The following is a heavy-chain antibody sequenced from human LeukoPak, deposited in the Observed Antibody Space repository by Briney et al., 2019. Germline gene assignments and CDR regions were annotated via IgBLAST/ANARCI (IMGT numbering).Heavy chain of an antibody. D-gene: IGHD1-1*01. CDR3: VREGLERPPHFDY. CDR1: GFTFTSHV. CDR2: ISMNVQTT. Sequence: GGSLRLSCSASGFTFTSHVMHWVRQAPEKGLQYVSGISMNVQTTYYAGSVKARFTISRDSSKNTVYLQMNSLTAEDTAVYYCVREGLERPPHFDYWGQGTLVSVSS. V-gene: IGHV3-64D*06. J-gene: IGHJ4*02.